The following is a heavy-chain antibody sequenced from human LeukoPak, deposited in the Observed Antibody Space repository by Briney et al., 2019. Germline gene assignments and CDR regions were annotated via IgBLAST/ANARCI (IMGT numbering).Heavy chain of an antibody. CDR3: ARGPESLTGPLCYFDY. CDR1: GGSFSGYY. J-gene: IGHJ4*02. V-gene: IGHV4-34*01. D-gene: IGHD3-9*01. CDR2: INHSGST. Sequence: SETLSLTCAVYGGSFSGYYWSWIRQPPGKGLEWIGEINHSGSTNYNPSLKSRVTISVDTSKNQFSLKLSSVTAADTAVYYRARGPESLTGPLCYFDYWGQGTLVTVSS.